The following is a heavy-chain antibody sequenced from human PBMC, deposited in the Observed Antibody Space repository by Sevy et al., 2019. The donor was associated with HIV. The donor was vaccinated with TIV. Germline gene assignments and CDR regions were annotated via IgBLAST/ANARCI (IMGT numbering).Heavy chain of an antibody. CDR2: MNPNSGNT. J-gene: IGHJ5*02. Sequence: ASVKVSCKASGYTFTSYDINWVRQATGQGLEWMGWMNPNSGNTGYAQKFQGRVTMTRNTSISKAYMELSSLRSEDTAVYYYARHRDYYDSSGYGTFDPWGQGTLVTVSS. CDR3: ARHRDYYDSSGYGTFDP. V-gene: IGHV1-8*01. CDR1: GYTFTSYD. D-gene: IGHD3-22*01.